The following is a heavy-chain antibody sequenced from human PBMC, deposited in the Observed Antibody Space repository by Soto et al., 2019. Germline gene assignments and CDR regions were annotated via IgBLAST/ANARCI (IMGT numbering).Heavy chain of an antibody. Sequence: ASVKVSCKASGYTFTSYAMHWVRQAPGQRLEWMGWIYAGNGNTKYSQKFQGRVTITRDTSASTAYMELSSLRSEDTAVYYCARDGGYSYGGGPNYYGMDVWGQGTTVTVSS. CDR2: IYAGNGNT. CDR1: GYTFTSYA. D-gene: IGHD5-18*01. CDR3: ARDGGYSYGGGPNYYGMDV. J-gene: IGHJ6*02. V-gene: IGHV1-3*01.